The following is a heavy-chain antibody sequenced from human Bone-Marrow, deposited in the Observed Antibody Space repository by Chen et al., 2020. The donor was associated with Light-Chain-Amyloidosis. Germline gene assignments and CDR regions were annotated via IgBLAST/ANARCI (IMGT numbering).Heavy chain of an antibody. V-gene: IGHV2-5*02. J-gene: IGHJ4*02. D-gene: IGHD3-10*01. Sequence: QITFKESGPTLVKPTQTLTLTCTFSGFSLSTSGVGVGWIRQPPGKALEWLALIYWDDDKRYSPSLKSRLTITEDTSKNQVVLIMTNMDPVDTATYYCAHRLKVQGVIGFDYWGQGTLVTVSS. CDR3: AHRLKVQGVIGFDY. CDR2: IYWDDDK. CDR1: GFSLSTSGVG.